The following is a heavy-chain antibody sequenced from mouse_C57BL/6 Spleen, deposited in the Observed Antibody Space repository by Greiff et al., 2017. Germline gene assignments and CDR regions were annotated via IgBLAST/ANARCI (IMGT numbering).Heavy chain of an antibody. CDR1: GFSLTSYG. J-gene: IGHJ2*01. D-gene: IGHD1-1*01. V-gene: IGHV2-3*01. CDR3: AKRGFNYYGSSPYYVDY. Sequence: VKLVESGPGLVAPSQSLSITCTVSGFSLTSYGVSWVRQPPGKGLEWLGVIWGDGSTNYHSALISRLSISKDNSKSQVFLKLNSLQTDDTATYYCAKRGFNYYGSSPYYVDYWAKAPLSQSPQ. CDR2: IWGDGST.